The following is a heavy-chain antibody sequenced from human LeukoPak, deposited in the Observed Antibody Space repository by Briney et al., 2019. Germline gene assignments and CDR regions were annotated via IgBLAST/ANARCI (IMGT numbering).Heavy chain of an antibody. CDR2: IYTSGST. CDR1: GGSISSYY. V-gene: IGHV4-4*07. Sequence: ETLSLTCTVSGGSISSYYWSWIRQPAGKGLEWIGRIYTSGSTNYNPSLKSRVTMSVDTSKNQFSLKLSSVTAADTAVYYCARDSYGSGSYYRLYYFDYWGQGTLVTVSS. D-gene: IGHD3-10*01. J-gene: IGHJ4*02. CDR3: ARDSYGSGSYYRLYYFDY.